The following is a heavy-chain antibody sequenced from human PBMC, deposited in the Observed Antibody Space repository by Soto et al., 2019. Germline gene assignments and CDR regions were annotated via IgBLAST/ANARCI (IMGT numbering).Heavy chain of an antibody. Sequence: ASVEVSCKASGYTFTSYGISWVRQAPGQGLEWMGWVSAYNGNTNYAQKLQGRVTMTTDTSTSAAYMELRSLRSDDTAVYYCARAVWFGEVNYYYGMDVWGQGTTVTVSS. CDR2: VSAYNGNT. J-gene: IGHJ6*02. CDR3: ARAVWFGEVNYYYGMDV. V-gene: IGHV1-18*01. D-gene: IGHD3-10*01. CDR1: GYTFTSYG.